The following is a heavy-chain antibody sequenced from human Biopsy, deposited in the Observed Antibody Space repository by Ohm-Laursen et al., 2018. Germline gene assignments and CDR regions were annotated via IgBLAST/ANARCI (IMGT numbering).Heavy chain of an antibody. D-gene: IGHD5-24*01. CDR3: AKDLGRAENYGMDV. CDR2: IRYDGSKK. J-gene: IGHJ6*02. Sequence: SLRLSCSASGFTFSTYDMHWVRQAPGKGLQWVTLIRYDGSKKYYADSVKGRFTISRDNSKSTLYLQMNNLRADDTAVYYCAKDLGRAENYGMDVWGQGTTVTVSS. V-gene: IGHV3-30*18. CDR1: GFTFSTYD.